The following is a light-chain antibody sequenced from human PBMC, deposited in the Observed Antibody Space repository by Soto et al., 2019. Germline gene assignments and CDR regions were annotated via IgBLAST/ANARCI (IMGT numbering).Light chain of an antibody. CDR3: QQYYSYPQT. J-gene: IGKJ1*01. CDR2: KAS. CDR1: QSISSW. V-gene: IGKV1-5*03. Sequence: IQMTQSPSSLSASVGDRVTITCWASQSISSWLAWYQQKPGKAPNLLIHKASHLESGVPSRFSGSGSGTDFTLTISCLQSEDFATYYCQQYYSYPQTFGQGTKVDI.